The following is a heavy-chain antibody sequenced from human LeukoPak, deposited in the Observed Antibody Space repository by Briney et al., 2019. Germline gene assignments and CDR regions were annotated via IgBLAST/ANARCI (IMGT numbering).Heavy chain of an antibody. Sequence: GGSLRLSCADPGFTFRSYWMHWVRQAPGKGLVWVSRINSDGSSATYADSVKGRFTISRDNVKNTLYLQMNSLRAEDTAVYYCARGAPSGSYYYWGQGTLVTVSS. CDR1: GFTFRSYW. D-gene: IGHD1-26*01. CDR2: INSDGSSA. V-gene: IGHV3-74*01. J-gene: IGHJ4*02. CDR3: ARGAPSGSYYY.